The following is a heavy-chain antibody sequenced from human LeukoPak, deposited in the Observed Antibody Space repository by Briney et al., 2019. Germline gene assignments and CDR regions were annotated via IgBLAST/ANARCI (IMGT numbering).Heavy chain of an antibody. D-gene: IGHD4-17*01. CDR3: ARDQSYGDYPLYYFDY. J-gene: IGHJ4*02. Sequence: ASVKVSCKASGGTFISYAISWVRQAPGQGLEWMGGIIPIFGTANYAQKFQGRVTITADESTSTAYMELSSLRSEDTAVYYCARDQSYGDYPLYYFDYWGQGTLVTVSS. V-gene: IGHV1-69*01. CDR2: IIPIFGTA. CDR1: GGTFISYA.